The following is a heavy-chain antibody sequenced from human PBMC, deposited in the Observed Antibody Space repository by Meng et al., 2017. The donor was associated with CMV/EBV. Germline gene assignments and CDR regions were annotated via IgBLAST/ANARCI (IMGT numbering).Heavy chain of an antibody. Sequence: ASVKVSCKASGYTFTGYYMHWVRQAPGQGLEWMGWINPNSGGTNYAKKFQGRVTMTRDTSISTAYMELSRLRSDDTAVYYCARDRPPDYDFWSGYYKNWGYYYYGMDVWGQGTTVTVSS. CDR2: INPNSGGT. CDR3: ARDRPPDYDFWSGYYKNWGYYYYGMDV. D-gene: IGHD3-3*01. CDR1: GYTFTGYY. V-gene: IGHV1-2*02. J-gene: IGHJ6*02.